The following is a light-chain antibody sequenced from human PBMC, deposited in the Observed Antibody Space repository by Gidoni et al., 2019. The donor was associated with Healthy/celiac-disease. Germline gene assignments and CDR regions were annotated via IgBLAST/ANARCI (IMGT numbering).Light chain of an antibody. CDR1: QSISSY. V-gene: IGKV1-39*01. J-gene: IGKJ4*01. CDR2: AAS. CDR3: QQRKT. Sequence: DIQMTQSPSSLSASVGDIVTITCRASQSISSYLNWYQQKPGKAPKLLIYAASSLQSGVPSRFIGIGSGTDFTLTISSLQPEDFATYYCQQRKTFXGXTKVXIK.